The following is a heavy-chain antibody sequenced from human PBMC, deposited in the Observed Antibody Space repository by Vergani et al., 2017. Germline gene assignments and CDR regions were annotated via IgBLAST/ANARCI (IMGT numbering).Heavy chain of an antibody. Sequence: QVQLQESCPGLVKPSETLSLTCTVSGGPISRHYWSWVRQPPGKGLGWIGYIYYSGSTNYNPSLKSRVTISVDTAKNQFSLKLSSVTAADTAVYYCARNPYCGGDCYSDAWDIWGQGTMVTVAS. CDR2: IYYSGST. V-gene: IGHV4-59*11. CDR1: GGPISRHY. CDR3: ARNPYCGGDCYSDAWDI. J-gene: IGHJ3*02. D-gene: IGHD2-21*02.